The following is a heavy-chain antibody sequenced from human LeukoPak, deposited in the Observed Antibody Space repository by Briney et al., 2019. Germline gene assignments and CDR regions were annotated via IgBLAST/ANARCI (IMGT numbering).Heavy chain of an antibody. CDR1: GFTFSSYA. CDR3: AKNGVYDFWSGPSNWFDP. D-gene: IGHD3-3*01. CDR2: ISGSGGST. J-gene: IGHJ5*02. Sequence: GGSLRLSCAASGFTFSSYAMSWVRQAPGKGLEWVSAISGSGGSTYYADSVKGRFTISRDNSKNTPYLQMNSLRAEDTAVYYCAKNGVYDFWSGPSNWFDPWGQGTLVTVSS. V-gene: IGHV3-23*01.